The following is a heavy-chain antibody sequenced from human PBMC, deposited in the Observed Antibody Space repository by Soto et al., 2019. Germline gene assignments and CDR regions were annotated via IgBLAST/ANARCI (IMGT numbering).Heavy chain of an antibody. CDR2: ISASGGNA. V-gene: IGHV3-23*01. J-gene: IGHJ4*02. Sequence: AGGSLRLSCASSGFNFRSYAMGWVRQAPGKGLEWVAGISASGGNAYHAESVKGRFTVSRDNSKNILDLQMNSLRVDDTAVYHCVRSGYSYGPNKYYFDFWGQGTLVTVSA. CDR3: VRSGYSYGPNKYYFDF. D-gene: IGHD5-18*01. CDR1: GFNFRSYA.